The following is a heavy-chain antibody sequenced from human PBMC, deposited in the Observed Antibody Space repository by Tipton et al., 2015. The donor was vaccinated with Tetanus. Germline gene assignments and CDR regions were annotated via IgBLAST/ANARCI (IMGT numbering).Heavy chain of an antibody. J-gene: IGHJ5*02. Sequence: GSLRLSCEVSGFSFSNYKMNWVRQGPGTGLVWVSRINSDGSTRSYADSVKGRFTVSRDNAKNTVYLQMNSLRAEDTAVYYCVREDIVFRIYAVLDLWGQGTLVTVSS. CDR2: INSDGSTR. CDR1: GFSFSNYK. CDR3: VREDIVFRIYAVLDL. D-gene: IGHD2-15*01. V-gene: IGHV3-74*01.